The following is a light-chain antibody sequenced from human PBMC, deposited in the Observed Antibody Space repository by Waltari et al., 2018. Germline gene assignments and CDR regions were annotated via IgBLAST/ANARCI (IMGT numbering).Light chain of an antibody. CDR2: DTS. V-gene: IGLV7-46*01. CDR3: MVSYSGLWV. CDR1: TGAVTSGHY. Sequence: QAVVTQEPSLTVSPGGTVTLTCGSSTGAVTSGHYPYWFQQKPGQAPRTLIYDTSNKPSWTPARFSGSLLWGKVALTLSGAQAEDEAEYFCMVSYSGLWVFGGGTKLTVL. J-gene: IGLJ3*02.